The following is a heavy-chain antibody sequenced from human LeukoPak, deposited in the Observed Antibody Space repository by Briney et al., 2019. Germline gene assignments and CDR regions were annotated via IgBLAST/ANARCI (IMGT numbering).Heavy chain of an antibody. CDR3: ARGKVREYDSFDI. CDR1: GGSISSYY. Sequence: PSETLSLTCTVSGGSISSYYWSWIRQPPGKGLEWIGYIYYSGSTNYNPSLKSRVTISVDTSKNQFSLKLSSVTAADTAVYYCARGKVREYDSFDIWGQGTMVTVSS. CDR2: IYYSGST. V-gene: IGHV4-59*08. D-gene: IGHD3-10*01. J-gene: IGHJ3*02.